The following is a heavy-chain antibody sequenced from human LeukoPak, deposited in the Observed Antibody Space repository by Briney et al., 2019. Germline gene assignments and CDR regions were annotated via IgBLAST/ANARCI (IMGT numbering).Heavy chain of an antibody. CDR2: ISYDGSNK. J-gene: IGHJ4*02. V-gene: IGHV3-30*18. CDR1: GFTFSSYG. CDR3: AKGIYGDHYFDY. D-gene: IGHD4-17*01. Sequence: PGGSLRLSCAASGFTFSSYGMHWVRQAPGKGLEWVAVISYDGSNKYSADSVKGRFTISRDNSKNTVSLQMNSLRAEDTAVYYCAKGIYGDHYFDYWGQGTLVTAST.